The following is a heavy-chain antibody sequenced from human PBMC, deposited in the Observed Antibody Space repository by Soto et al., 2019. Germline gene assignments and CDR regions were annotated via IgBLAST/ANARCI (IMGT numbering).Heavy chain of an antibody. V-gene: IGHV3-23*01. J-gene: IGHJ4*02. D-gene: IGHD6-13*01. CDR3: AKESIWAAAAPSYFDY. Sequence: GGSLRLSCAASGFTFSSYAMSWVRQAPGKGLEWVSAISGSGGSTYYADSVKGRFTISRDNSKNTLYLQMNSLRAEDTAVYYCAKESIWAAAAPSYFDYWGQGTLVTVSS. CDR1: GFTFSSYA. CDR2: ISGSGGST.